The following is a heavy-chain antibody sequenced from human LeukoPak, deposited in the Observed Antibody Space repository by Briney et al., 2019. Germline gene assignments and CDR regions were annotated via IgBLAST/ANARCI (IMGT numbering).Heavy chain of an antibody. V-gene: IGHV1-18*01. J-gene: IGHJ4*02. CDR2: ISAYNGNT. Sequence: GASVKVSCKASGYTFTSYGISWVRHAPGQGVEWMGWISAYNGNTNYAQKLQGRVTMTTDTSTSTAYMELRSLRSDDTAVYYCARYIAVAGTAVYWGQGTLVTVSS. CDR3: ARYIAVAGTAVY. D-gene: IGHD6-19*01. CDR1: GYTFTSYG.